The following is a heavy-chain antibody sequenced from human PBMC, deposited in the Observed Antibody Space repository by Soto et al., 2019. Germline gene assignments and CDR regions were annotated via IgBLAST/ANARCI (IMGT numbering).Heavy chain of an antibody. D-gene: IGHD3-9*01. CDR2: IYYSGST. CDR1: GGSISSYY. J-gene: IGHJ4*02. Sequence: QVQLQESGPGLVKPSETLSLTCTVSGGSISSYYWSWIRQPPGKGLEWIGYIYYSGSTNYNPSLKSRITLSVDTSKNQFSLKLSSVTAADTAVYYCARASSDYDILTGYGYYFDYWGQGTLVTVSS. V-gene: IGHV4-59*01. CDR3: ARASSDYDILTGYGYYFDY.